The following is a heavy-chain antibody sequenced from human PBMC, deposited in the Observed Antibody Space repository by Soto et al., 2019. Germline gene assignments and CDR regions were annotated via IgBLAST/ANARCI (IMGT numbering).Heavy chain of an antibody. CDR2: IYWNDHK. V-gene: IGHV2-5*01. D-gene: IGHD6-13*01. J-gene: IGHJ3*02. CDR3: AHSSADRWNTFDI. CDR1: GFSLSTNGLG. Sequence: QITLKDSGPTLVNRTETLTLTCSFSGFSLSTNGLGVGWIRQPPGKALEWLGVIYWNDHKRYSPYLKSRLSITKDTSKSQVVLTMAKMDTVDTGTYFCAHSSADRWNTFDIWSQGTMVTVSS.